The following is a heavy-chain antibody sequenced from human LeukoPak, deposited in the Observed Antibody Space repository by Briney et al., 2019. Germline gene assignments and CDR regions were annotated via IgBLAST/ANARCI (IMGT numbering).Heavy chain of an antibody. J-gene: IGHJ4*02. Sequence: SVKVSCKAPGDTFGSYAISWVRQAHGQGLEWMGRTIPILGIAEYAQKFQGRLTITADTSTSTAYMQLTNLRSDDTAVYYCASQFLLPFDYWGRGTLVTVSS. CDR3: ASQFLLPFDY. D-gene: IGHD3-22*01. V-gene: IGHV1-69*04. CDR2: TIPILGIA. CDR1: GDTFGSYA.